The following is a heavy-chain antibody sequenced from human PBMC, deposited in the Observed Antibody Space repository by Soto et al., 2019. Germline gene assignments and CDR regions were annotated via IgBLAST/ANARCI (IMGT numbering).Heavy chain of an antibody. CDR1: GFTFRSYA. J-gene: IGHJ4*02. V-gene: IGHV3-21*01. Sequence: LRLSCAASGFTFRSYAMNWVRQTQEKGLEWVSSISSTSTYPHYADSVKGRFTISRDNANNSLFLQMNSLRAEDTAIYYCARDLALAGNYWGQGALVTVSS. CDR3: ARDLALAGNY. CDR2: ISSTSTYP. D-gene: IGHD6-19*01.